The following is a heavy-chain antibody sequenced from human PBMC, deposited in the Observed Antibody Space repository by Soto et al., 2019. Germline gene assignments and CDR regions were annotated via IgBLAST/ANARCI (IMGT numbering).Heavy chain of an antibody. CDR3: ARAANYGDYEFDAFDI. J-gene: IGHJ3*02. CDR2: ISSSSSYI. CDR1: GFTFSSYS. D-gene: IGHD4-17*01. V-gene: IGHV3-21*01. Sequence: EVQLVESGGGLVKPGGSLRLSCAASGFTFSSYSMNWVRQAPGKGLEWVSSISSSSSYIYYADSVKGRFTISRDNAKNSLYLQMNSLRAEDTAVYYCARAANYGDYEFDAFDIWGQGTMVTVSS.